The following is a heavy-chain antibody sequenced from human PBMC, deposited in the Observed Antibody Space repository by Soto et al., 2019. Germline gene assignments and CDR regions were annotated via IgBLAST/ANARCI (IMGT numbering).Heavy chain of an antibody. CDR2: IYSGGST. CDR3: ARGNRVLRYFDWSLGWFDP. Sequence: VQLVESGGGLIQPGGSLRLSCAASGFTVSSNYMSWVRQAPGKGLEWVSVIYSGGSTYYADSVKGRFTISRDNSKNTLYLQMNSLRAEDTAVYYCARGNRVLRYFDWSLGWFDPWGQGTLVTVSS. D-gene: IGHD3-9*01. CDR1: GFTVSSNY. V-gene: IGHV3-53*01. J-gene: IGHJ5*02.